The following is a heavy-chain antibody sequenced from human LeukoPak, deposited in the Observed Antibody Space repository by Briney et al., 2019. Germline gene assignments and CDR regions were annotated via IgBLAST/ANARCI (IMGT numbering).Heavy chain of an antibody. J-gene: IGHJ4*02. CDR2: IWYDGSNK. V-gene: IGHV3-33*01. Sequence: GGSLRLSCAASGFTFSSYGMHWVRQAPGKGLEWVAVIWYDGSNKYYADSVKGRFTISRDNSKNTLYLQKNSLRAEDTAVYYCARDRFFLLTGVSGLQIDYWGQGTLVTVSS. CDR3: ARDRFFLLTGVSGLQIDY. D-gene: IGHD5-24*01. CDR1: GFTFSSYG.